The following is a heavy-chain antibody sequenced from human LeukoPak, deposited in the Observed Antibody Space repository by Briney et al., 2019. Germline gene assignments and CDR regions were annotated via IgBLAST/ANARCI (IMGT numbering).Heavy chain of an antibody. CDR3: ARHAPDWIWYDSSGYYRYWYFDL. Sequence: SETLSLTCTVSGYSISSGYYWGWIRQPPGKGLEWIGSIYHSGSTYYNPSLKSRVTISVDTSKNQFSLKLSSVTAADTAVCYCARHAPDWIWYDSSGYYRYWYFDLWGRGTLVTVSS. V-gene: IGHV4-38-2*02. J-gene: IGHJ2*01. D-gene: IGHD3-22*01. CDR2: IYHSGST. CDR1: GYSISSGYY.